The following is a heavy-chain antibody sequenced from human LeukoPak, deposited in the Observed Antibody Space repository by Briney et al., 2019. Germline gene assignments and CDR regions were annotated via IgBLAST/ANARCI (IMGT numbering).Heavy chain of an antibody. CDR1: GFTFSDYY. Sequence: GGSLRLSCAASGFTFSDYYMSWIRQAPGKGLEWISSITNSGTAMYYADSVKGRFTISRDNAKNSLYLQMNSLRAEDTAVYYCAREAVRFGESIDYWGQGTLVTVSS. CDR3: AREAVRFGESIDY. D-gene: IGHD3-10*01. CDR2: ITNSGTAM. J-gene: IGHJ4*02. V-gene: IGHV3-11*01.